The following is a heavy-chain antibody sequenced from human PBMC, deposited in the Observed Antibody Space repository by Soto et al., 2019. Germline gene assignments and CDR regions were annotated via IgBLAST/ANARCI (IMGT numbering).Heavy chain of an antibody. CDR2: ISSSSSTI. CDR3: ARERGGGLWELRNYYYGMDV. Sequence: GGSLRLSCAASGFTFSSYSMNWVRQAPGKGLEWVSYISSSSSTIYYADSVKGRFTISRDNAKNSLYLQMNSLRDEDTAVYYCARERGGGLWELRNYYYGMDVWGQGTTVTVSS. CDR1: GFTFSSYS. D-gene: IGHD1-26*01. J-gene: IGHJ6*02. V-gene: IGHV3-48*02.